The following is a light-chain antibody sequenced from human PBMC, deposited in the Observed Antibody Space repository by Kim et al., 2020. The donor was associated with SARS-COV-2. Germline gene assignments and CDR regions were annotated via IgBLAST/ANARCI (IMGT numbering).Light chain of an antibody. CDR2: DAI. J-gene: IGLJ3*02. V-gene: IGLV7-46*01. CDR1: TGPVTSGHN. CDR3: LLLYSGPRV. Sequence: PGGTITLTCASSTGPVTSGHNPDWRQQKPGQAPRTLIYDAIDKPSWTPARFSGSLVGGKAALTLSGAQSEDEAVYYCLLLYSGPRVFGGGTKLTVL.